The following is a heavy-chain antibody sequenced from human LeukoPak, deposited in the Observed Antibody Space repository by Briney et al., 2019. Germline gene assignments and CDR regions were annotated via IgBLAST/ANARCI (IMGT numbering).Heavy chain of an antibody. CDR2: ISSSGSTI. CDR1: GFTFSSYE. CDR3: ARDLNWETY. D-gene: IGHD7-27*01. V-gene: IGHV3-48*03. J-gene: IGHJ4*02. Sequence: PGGSLRLSCAVSGFTFSSYEMNWVRQAPGKGLEWVSYISSSGSTIYYADSVKGRFTISRDNAKNSLYLQMNSLRAEDTAVYYCARDLNWETYWGQGTLVSVSS.